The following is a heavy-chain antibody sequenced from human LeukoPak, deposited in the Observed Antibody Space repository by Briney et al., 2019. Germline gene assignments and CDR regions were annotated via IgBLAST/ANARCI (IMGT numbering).Heavy chain of an antibody. J-gene: IGHJ4*02. D-gene: IGHD1-26*01. Sequence: PGGSLRLSCAASGFTVSSNYMSWVRQAPGKGLEWVSDIYSGGSTYYADSVKGRFTISTDNSKNTLYLLMNSLRAKDTAVYYWAREEWDSSGAFVYWGQGTLVTVSS. CDR1: GFTVSSNY. V-gene: IGHV3-53*01. CDR3: AREEWDSSGAFVY. CDR2: IYSGGST.